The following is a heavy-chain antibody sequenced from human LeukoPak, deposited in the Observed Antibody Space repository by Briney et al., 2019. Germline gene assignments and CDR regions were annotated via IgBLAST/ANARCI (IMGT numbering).Heavy chain of an antibody. J-gene: IGHJ4*02. CDR3: ARVRGDSGYDLGFDY. CDR1: GFTVSSNY. V-gene: IGHV3-53*01. CDR2: IYSGGST. Sequence: GGSLRLSCAASGFTVSSNYMSWVRQAPGEGLEWVSVIYSGGSTYYADSVKGRFTISRDNSKNTLYLQMNSLRAEDTAVYYCARVRGDSGYDLGFDYWGQGTLVTVSS. D-gene: IGHD5-12*01.